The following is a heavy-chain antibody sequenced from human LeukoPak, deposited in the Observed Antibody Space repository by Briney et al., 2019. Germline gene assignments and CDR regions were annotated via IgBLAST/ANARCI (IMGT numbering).Heavy chain of an antibody. CDR2: IYYSGNT. CDR1: GGSISSSSYN. D-gene: IGHD6-19*01. V-gene: IGHV4-39*01. CDR3: ARGSDWYNY. Sequence: SETLSLTCPLSGGSISSSSYNWAWIRQPPGKGLEWIGTIYYSGNTYYNPSLKSRVTISVDTSKIQFSLKVSSVTATDTAVYYCARGSDWYNYWGQGTLVTVSS. J-gene: IGHJ4*02.